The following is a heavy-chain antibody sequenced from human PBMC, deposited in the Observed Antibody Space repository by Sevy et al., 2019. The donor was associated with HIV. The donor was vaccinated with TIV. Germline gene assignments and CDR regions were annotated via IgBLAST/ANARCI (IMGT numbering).Heavy chain of an antibody. CDR2: ISASGTT. V-gene: IGHV4-61*02. Sequence: SETLSLTCTMSGGSISTVDYYSSWIRQPASKGLEWIGRISASGTTTYNPSLESRVTMSVDTSKNQFSLKLTSVTAADTAMYYCVKEHFDWLLPSYYFDLWGRGTLVTVSS. CDR3: VKEHFDWLLPSYYFDL. D-gene: IGHD3-9*01. CDR1: GGSISTVDYY. J-gene: IGHJ2*01.